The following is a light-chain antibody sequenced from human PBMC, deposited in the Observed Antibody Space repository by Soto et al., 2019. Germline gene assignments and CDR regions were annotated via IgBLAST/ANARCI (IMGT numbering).Light chain of an antibody. CDR3: QQSSNWPLT. J-gene: IGKJ4*01. CDR2: DAS. Sequence: EIVLTQSPATLSLSPGERATLSCRASQSVSSCLAWYQQKPGQAPRLLIYDASNSATGIPARFSGSGSGTDFTLTISSLEPEDFAVYYCQQSSNWPLTFGGETKVEIK. V-gene: IGKV3-11*01. CDR1: QSVSSC.